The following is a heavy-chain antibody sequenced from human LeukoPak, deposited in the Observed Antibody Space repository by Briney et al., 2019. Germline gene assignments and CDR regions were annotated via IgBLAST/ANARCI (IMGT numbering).Heavy chain of an antibody. CDR2: IYTSGST. CDR3: ARDPRRGGSSWYFDP. Sequence: SETLSLTCTVSGGSISSYYWSWIRQPAGKGLEWIGRIYTSGSTNYNPSLKSRVTMSVDTSKNQFSLKLSSVTAADTAVYYCARDPRRGGSSWYFDPWGQGTLVTVSS. D-gene: IGHD6-13*01. V-gene: IGHV4-4*07. CDR1: GGSISSYY. J-gene: IGHJ5*02.